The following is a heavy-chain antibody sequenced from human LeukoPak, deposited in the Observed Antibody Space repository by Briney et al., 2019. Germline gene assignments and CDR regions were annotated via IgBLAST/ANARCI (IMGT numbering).Heavy chain of an antibody. D-gene: IGHD5-18*01. CDR2: IYYSGST. CDR3: ARHYGYSYGPHACDI. Sequence: SETLFLTCTVSGGSISSYYWSWIRQPPGKGLEWIGYIYYSGSTNYNPSLKSRVTISVDTSKNQFSLKLSSVTAADTAVYYCARHYGYSYGPHACDIWGQGTMVTVSS. J-gene: IGHJ3*02. V-gene: IGHV4-59*08. CDR1: GGSISSYY.